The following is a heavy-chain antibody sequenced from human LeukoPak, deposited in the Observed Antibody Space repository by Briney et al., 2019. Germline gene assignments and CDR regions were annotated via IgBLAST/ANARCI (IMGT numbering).Heavy chain of an antibody. J-gene: IGHJ4*02. Sequence: GGSLRLSCAASGFTFNNYAMNWVRQAPGKGLEWVSSISGGGETTYYADSAKGRFTISTDNSQNTLYLQMNSLRAEDTAVYYCARDYADYVGYFFFDYWGQGTLVTVSS. CDR1: GFTFNNYA. V-gene: IGHV3-23*01. CDR2: ISGGGETT. CDR3: ARDYADYVGYFFFDY. D-gene: IGHD4-17*01.